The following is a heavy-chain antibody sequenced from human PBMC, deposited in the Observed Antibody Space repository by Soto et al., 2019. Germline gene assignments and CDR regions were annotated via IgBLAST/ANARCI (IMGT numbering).Heavy chain of an antibody. CDR3: ARETGLRSSGWSYYFDC. Sequence: PGGSLRLSCAASGFTLSSYSMHWVRQAPGKGLEWVSYISGSGGTIYYADSVKGRFTISRDNAKNSLSVQMNSLRDEDTAVYFCARETGLRSSGWSYYFDCWGQGNRVTVSS. CDR1: GFTLSSYS. D-gene: IGHD6-19*01. J-gene: IGHJ4*02. V-gene: IGHV3-48*02. CDR2: ISGSGGTI.